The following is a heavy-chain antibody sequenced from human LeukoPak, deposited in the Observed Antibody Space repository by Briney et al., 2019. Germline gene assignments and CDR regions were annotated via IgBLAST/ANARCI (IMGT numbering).Heavy chain of an antibody. J-gene: IGHJ6*02. CDR3: ATWAFYHSLDV. CDR2: IDKDGRST. D-gene: IGHD1-26*01. CDR1: GFTLVAFA. Sequence: GGSLRLSCAASGFTLVAFAMHWVRQAPGKGLEWVSLIDKDGRSTYYADSVKGRFTISRDNSKNSLYLQMNSLRTEDTALYYCATWAFYHSLDVWGQGTTVTVSS. V-gene: IGHV3-43*02.